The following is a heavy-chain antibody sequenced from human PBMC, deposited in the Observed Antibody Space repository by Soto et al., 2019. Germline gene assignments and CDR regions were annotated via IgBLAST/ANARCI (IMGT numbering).Heavy chain of an antibody. J-gene: IGHJ6*02. CDR3: AHSRCGGDCLRSYACHYYDGMDV. Sequence: QITLKESGPTLVKPTQTLTLTCTFSGFSLNTGGLGVGWIRQPPGKALEWLALIHWDGDKRYSPSLKSRLSIIKDTSNNQVVLTVTNMDPVATATYYCAHSRCGGDCLRSYACHYYDGMDVWGQGTTVTVSS. V-gene: IGHV2-5*02. D-gene: IGHD2-21*02. CDR1: GFSLNTGGLG. CDR2: IHWDGDK.